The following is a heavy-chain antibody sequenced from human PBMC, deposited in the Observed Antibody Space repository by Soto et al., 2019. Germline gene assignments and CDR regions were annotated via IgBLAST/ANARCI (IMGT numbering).Heavy chain of an antibody. Sequence: ASVKVSCKASGYTLTSHHLHWVRQAPGQGLEWMGIINSNDGGTLYAQKFQGRVTMTRDTSTSTAYKELSSLRSEDTAVYYCARLAWQSLDYWGQGTLVTVSS. J-gene: IGHJ4*02. CDR1: GYTLTSHH. D-gene: IGHD5-12*01. CDR2: INSNDGGT. CDR3: ARLAWQSLDY. V-gene: IGHV1-46*01.